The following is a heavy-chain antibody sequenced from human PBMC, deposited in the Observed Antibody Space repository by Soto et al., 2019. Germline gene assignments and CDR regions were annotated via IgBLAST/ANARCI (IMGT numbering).Heavy chain of an antibody. CDR3: ARQIYDSDTGPNFQYYFDS. J-gene: IGHJ4*02. V-gene: IGHV5-10-1*01. CDR2: IDPSDSQT. D-gene: IGHD3-22*01. CDR1: GYRLAGYW. Sequence: GASLKISCLGPGYRLAGYWITWVRQKPGKGLEWMGRIDPSDSQTYYSPSFRGHVTISVTKSISTVFLQWSSLRASDTAMYYCARQIYDSDTGPNFQYYFDSWGQGTPVTVSS.